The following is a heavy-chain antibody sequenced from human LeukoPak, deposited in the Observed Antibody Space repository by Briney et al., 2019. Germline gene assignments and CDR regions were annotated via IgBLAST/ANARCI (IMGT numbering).Heavy chain of an antibody. D-gene: IGHD3-10*01. V-gene: IGHV1-69*13. CDR3: ARVASGDLTYFDY. CDR1: GGTFSSYA. CDR2: IIPIFGTA. J-gene: IGHJ4*02. Sequence: ASVKVSCKASGGTFSSYAISWVRQAPGQGLEWMGGIIPIFGTANYAQKFQGRVTITADESTSTAYMELSSLRSEDTAVYYCARVASGDLTYFDYWGQGTLVTVSS.